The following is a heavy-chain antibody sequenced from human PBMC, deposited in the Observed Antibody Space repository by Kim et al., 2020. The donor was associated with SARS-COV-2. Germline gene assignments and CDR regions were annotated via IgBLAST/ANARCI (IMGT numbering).Heavy chain of an antibody. CDR3: AREGGYTDGKGFDC. J-gene: IGHJ4*02. D-gene: IGHD2-15*01. Sequence: YPDALRGRLTISRDDAKKSLFLQMNSLRAEDTAVYYCAREGGYTDGKGFDCGGQGTLVTVSS. V-gene: IGHV3-21*01.